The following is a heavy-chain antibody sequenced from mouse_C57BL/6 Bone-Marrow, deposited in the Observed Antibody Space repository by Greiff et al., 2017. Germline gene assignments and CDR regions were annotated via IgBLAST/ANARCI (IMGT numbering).Heavy chain of an antibody. CDR2: IDPSDSET. J-gene: IGHJ2*01. D-gene: IGHD1-1*01. V-gene: IGHV1-52*01. CDR3: ARSFTVVAPFDY. CDR1: GYTFTSYW. Sequence: QVHVKQPGAELVRPGSSVKLSCKASGYTFTSYWMHWVKQRPIQGLEWIGNIDPSDSETHYNQKFKDKATLTVDKSSSTAYMQLSSLTSEDSAVYDCARSFTVVAPFDYWGQGTTLTVSS.